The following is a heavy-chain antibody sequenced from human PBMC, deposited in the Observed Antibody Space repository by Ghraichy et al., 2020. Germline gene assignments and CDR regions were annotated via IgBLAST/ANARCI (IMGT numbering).Heavy chain of an antibody. V-gene: IGHV3-64*01. J-gene: IGHJ4*02. CDR1: GFSFSSYA. D-gene: IGHD6-13*01. Sequence: GGSLRLSCVASGFSFSSYAMHWVRQAPGKGLEYVSAISNNGGTTYYANSVKGRFTISRDNSKSTVYLQMGSLRAEDTAVYYCARMSRGRIAGVGTDSWSDYWGQGTQVTVSS. CDR2: ISNNGGTT. CDR3: ARMSRGRIAGVGTDSWSDY.